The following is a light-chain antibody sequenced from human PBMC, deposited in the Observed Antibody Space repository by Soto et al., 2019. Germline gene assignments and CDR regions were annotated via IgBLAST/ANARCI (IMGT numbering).Light chain of an antibody. Sequence: ALNHLPSASRSDLEGRRISCTGTSSDFGVYIYVSWYQQHHGKAPKLMMYEVIERPSVVPDRFSGSKSCNTASLTVCGLHADDETDYYCSSYSGTDYQYAFGTGTKVTVL. J-gene: IGLJ1*01. CDR3: SSYSGTDYQYA. V-gene: IGLV2-8*02. CDR1: SSDFGVYIY. CDR2: EVI.